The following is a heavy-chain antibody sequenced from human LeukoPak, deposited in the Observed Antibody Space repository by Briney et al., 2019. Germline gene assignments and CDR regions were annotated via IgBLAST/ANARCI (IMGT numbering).Heavy chain of an antibody. Sequence: SETLSLTCAVYGGSFSGNYWSWIRQPPGKGLEWIGEINHSGSTNYNPSLKSRVTISVDTSKNQFSPKLSSVTAADTAVYYCARASGFRTKTIDYWGQGTLVTVSS. D-gene: IGHD3/OR15-3a*01. V-gene: IGHV4-34*01. J-gene: IGHJ4*02. CDR3: ARASGFRTKTIDY. CDR2: INHSGST. CDR1: GGSFSGNY.